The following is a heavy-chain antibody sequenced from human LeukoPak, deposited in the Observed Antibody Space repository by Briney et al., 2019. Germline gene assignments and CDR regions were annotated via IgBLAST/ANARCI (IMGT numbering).Heavy chain of an antibody. D-gene: IGHD6-13*01. CDR2: IYPGDSDT. Sequence: GESLKISCKGSGYSFTSYWIGWVRQMPGKGLEWMGIIYPGDSDTRYSPSFQGQVTISADKSISTAYLQWSSLKASDTAMYYCARLVRGIGAAGTVAFDIWGQGTMVTVSS. J-gene: IGHJ3*02. V-gene: IGHV5-51*01. CDR1: GYSFTSYW. CDR3: ARLVRGIGAAGTVAFDI.